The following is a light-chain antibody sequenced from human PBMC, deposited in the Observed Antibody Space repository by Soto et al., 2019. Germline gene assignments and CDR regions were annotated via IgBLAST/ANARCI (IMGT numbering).Light chain of an antibody. V-gene: IGKV3-15*01. CDR2: GAS. Sequence: EIVMTQSPATLSVSPGERATLSCRASQSVSSNLAWYQQKPGQAPRLLIYGASTRATGIPARFSGSGSGTEFTLTISRLEPEDFAVYYCQQSGNSPPTFGQGTKVDIK. CDR1: QSVSSN. J-gene: IGKJ1*01. CDR3: QQSGNSPPT.